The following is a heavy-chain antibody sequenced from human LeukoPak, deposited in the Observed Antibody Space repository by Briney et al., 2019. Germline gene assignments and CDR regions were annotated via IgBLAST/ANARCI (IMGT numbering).Heavy chain of an antibody. Sequence: ASVKVSCKASGHTFSNYYMHWVRQAPGHGLEWMGIINPSVGSTSYAQKFQGRVTMTSDTSTTTVYMELSSLRSEDTAVYYCARGGQAGDFIVVAPTNNAFDIWGQGTMVTVSS. J-gene: IGHJ3*02. CDR2: INPSVGST. D-gene: IGHD2-2*01. CDR3: ARGGQAGDFIVVAPTNNAFDI. CDR1: GHTFSNYY. V-gene: IGHV1-46*01.